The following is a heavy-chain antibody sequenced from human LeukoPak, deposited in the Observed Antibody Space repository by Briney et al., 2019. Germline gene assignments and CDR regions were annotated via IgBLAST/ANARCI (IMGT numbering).Heavy chain of an antibody. Sequence: GGSLRFSCAASGNYWMHWVRQAPGKGLVWVSHINSDGSWSSYADSVKGRFTISKDNAKNTVYLQMNSLRAEDTAVYYCVSFYETYWGRGTLVTVSS. CDR2: INSDGSWS. V-gene: IGHV3-74*01. J-gene: IGHJ4*02. D-gene: IGHD2/OR15-2a*01. CDR1: GNYW. CDR3: VSFYETY.